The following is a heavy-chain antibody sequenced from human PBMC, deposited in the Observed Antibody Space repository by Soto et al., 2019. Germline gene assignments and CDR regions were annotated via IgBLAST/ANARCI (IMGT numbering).Heavy chain of an antibody. CDR2: ISYDGSNE. CDR1: GFTFSSYA. D-gene: IGHD2-2*01. Sequence: PGGSLRLSCAASGFTFSSYAMHWVRQAPGKGLEWVAVISYDGSNEYYADSVKGRFTISRDNSKNTLYLQMNSLRAEDTAVYYCAREYTYCSSTSCFYYYYYYGMDVWGQGTTVTVSS. J-gene: IGHJ6*02. V-gene: IGHV3-30-3*01. CDR3: AREYTYCSSTSCFYYYYYYGMDV.